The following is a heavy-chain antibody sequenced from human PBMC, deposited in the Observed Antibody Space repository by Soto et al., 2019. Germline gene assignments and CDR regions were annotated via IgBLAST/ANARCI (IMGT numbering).Heavy chain of an antibody. CDR1: GGSISSYY. CDR3: ARHAPGGPFDS. V-gene: IGHV4-59*08. J-gene: IGHJ4*02. Sequence: SETLSLTCTVSGGSISSYYWSWIRQPPGKGLEWIGYIYYSGSTNYNPSLNSRVTLSVDTSKDQFSLKLTSVTAADTAVYYCARHAPGGPFDSWGQGTLVTVSS. CDR2: IYYSGST.